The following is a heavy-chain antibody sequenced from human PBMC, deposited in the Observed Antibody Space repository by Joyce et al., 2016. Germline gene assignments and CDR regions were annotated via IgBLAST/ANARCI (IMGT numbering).Heavy chain of an antibody. Sequence: QVQLVQYGAEIKKPGSSVKVSCKASGGTFGNYAMNWVRQAPGQRLEWMGGILPVCGKTKYAQKFQGRVTITAAKDASSAYMELSSLRFEDTAMYYCARVACSSTSCYGGASDIWGHGTKVTVSS. D-gene: IGHD2-2*01. V-gene: IGHV1-69*06. CDR3: ARVACSSTSCYGGASDI. J-gene: IGHJ3*02. CDR2: ILPVCGKT. CDR1: GGTFGNYA.